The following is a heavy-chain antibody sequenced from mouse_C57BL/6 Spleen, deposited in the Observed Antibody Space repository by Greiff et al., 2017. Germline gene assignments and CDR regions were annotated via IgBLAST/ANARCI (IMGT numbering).Heavy chain of an antibody. CDR3: ARADGYYDYYAMDD. V-gene: IGHV1-7*01. Sequence: QVQLQQSGAELAKPGASVKLSCKASGYTFTSYWMHWVKQRPGQGLEWIGYINPSSGYTKYNQKFKDKATLTADTSSSTAYMQLSSLTYDDSAVYYYARADGYYDYYAMDDWGQGTSVTVSS. CDR1: GYTFTSYW. D-gene: IGHD2-3*01. CDR2: INPSSGYT. J-gene: IGHJ4*01.